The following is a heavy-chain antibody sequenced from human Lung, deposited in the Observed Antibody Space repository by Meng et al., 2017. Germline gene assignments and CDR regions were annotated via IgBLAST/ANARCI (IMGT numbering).Heavy chain of an antibody. CDR2: IYNSGST. CDR3: ARGQKGYFDL. CDR1: GGSISSSNYY. J-gene: IGHJ2*01. Sequence: QVQLQESGPGLVKPSPTLSLTCTVSGGSISSSNYYWSCIRQPPGKGLEWSGHIYNSGSTYYNPSLKSRITTSVDTSKNQFSLKLSSVTAADTAVYYCARGQKGYFDLWGRGTLVTVSS. V-gene: IGHV4-30-4*01.